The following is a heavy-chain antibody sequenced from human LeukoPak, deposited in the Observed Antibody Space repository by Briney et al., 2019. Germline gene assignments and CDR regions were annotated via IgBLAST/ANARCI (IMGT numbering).Heavy chain of an antibody. V-gene: IGHV3-33*01. J-gene: IGHJ4*02. Sequence: GGSLRLSCAASGFTFYTHGMHWVRQTPGKGLEWVSVIWYDGSNKYYGDSVKGRFTVSRDNSKNTLYLQMNSLRAEDTAVYYCARCPRWAHFDYWGQGTLVTVSS. CDR3: ARCPRWAHFDY. D-gene: IGHD4-23*01. CDR1: GFTFYTHG. CDR2: IWYDGSNK.